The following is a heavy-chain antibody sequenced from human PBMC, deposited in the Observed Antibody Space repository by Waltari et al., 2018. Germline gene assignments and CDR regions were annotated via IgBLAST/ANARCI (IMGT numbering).Heavy chain of an antibody. CDR1: AGSFGDYF. D-gene: IGHD3-22*01. V-gene: IGHV4-34*01. J-gene: IGHJ4*01. CDR3: ARGNYHDSPRLDW. Sequence: QTQLHQWGAGLVKPSETLSLTCAVFAGSFGDYFWTWVRHSPGKGLEWIGDIYHNGHTNYNPALGRRVTISLDTSKNQFSLKLTSVTAADTAVYYCARGNYHDSPRLDWWGHGNLVTVSS. CDR2: IYHNGHT.